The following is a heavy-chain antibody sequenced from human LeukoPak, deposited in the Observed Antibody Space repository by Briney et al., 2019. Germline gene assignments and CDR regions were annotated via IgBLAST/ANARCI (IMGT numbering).Heavy chain of an antibody. CDR2: INHSGST. J-gene: IGHJ4*02. CDR1: GGSFSGYY. D-gene: IGHD4-17*01. CDR3: ASASTYGDYGGKYFDY. Sequence: SETLSLTCAVYGGSFSGYYWSWIRQSPGKGLEWIGEINHSGSTNYNPSLKSRVTISVDTSKNQFSLKLSSVTAADTAVYYCASASTYGDYGGKYFDYWDQGTLVTVSS. V-gene: IGHV4-34*01.